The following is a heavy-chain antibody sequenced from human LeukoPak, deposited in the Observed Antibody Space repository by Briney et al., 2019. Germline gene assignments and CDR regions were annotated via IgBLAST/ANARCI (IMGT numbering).Heavy chain of an antibody. Sequence: SETLSLTCAVYGGSFSVYYWSWIRQPPGKGPEWIGEINHSGSTNYNPSLKSRVTISVDTSKNQFSLKLSSVTAADTAVYYCAILGYDYVWGSYRNYGMDVWGQGTTVTVSS. D-gene: IGHD3-16*02. CDR1: GGSFSVYY. J-gene: IGHJ6*02. V-gene: IGHV4-34*01. CDR2: INHSGST. CDR3: AILGYDYVWGSYRNYGMDV.